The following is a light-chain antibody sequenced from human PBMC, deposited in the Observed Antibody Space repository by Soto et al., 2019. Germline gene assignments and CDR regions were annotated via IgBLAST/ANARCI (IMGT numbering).Light chain of an antibody. CDR3: QQRSDWPPT. V-gene: IGKV3-11*01. CDR1: QTVGSY. J-gene: IGKJ1*01. Sequence: EIVLTQSPPTLTFTPGERATLSCRASQTVGSYLAWFRQTPGQAPRLLIYDTSIRATGIPARFSGSGSGTDFTLTISSLEAEDFAVYYCQQRSDWPPTFGQGAKVDI. CDR2: DTS.